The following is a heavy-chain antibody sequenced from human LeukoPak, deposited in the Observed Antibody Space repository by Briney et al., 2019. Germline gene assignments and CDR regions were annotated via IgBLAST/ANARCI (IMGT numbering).Heavy chain of an antibody. J-gene: IGHJ5*02. Sequence: TSETLSLTCAVYGGSFSGYYWSWIRQPPGKGLEWIGEINHSGSTNYNPSLKSRVTISVDTSKNQFSLKLSSVTAADTAVYYCARVGVVPAATWAPVGLAWFDPWGQGTLVTVSS. V-gene: IGHV4-34*01. CDR1: GGSFSGYY. D-gene: IGHD2-2*01. CDR3: ARVGVVPAATWAPVGLAWFDP. CDR2: INHSGST.